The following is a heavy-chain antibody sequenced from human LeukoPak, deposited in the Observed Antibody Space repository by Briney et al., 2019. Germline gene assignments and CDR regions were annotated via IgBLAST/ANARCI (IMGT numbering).Heavy chain of an antibody. V-gene: IGHV4-59*01. CDR1: GGSISSYY. Sequence: SETLSLTCTASGGSISSYYWSWIRQPPGKGLEWIGYIYYSGSTNYNPSLKSRVTISVDTSKNQFSLKLSSVTAADTAVYYCARNPADYVWGSYRYYNWFDPWGQGTLITVSS. D-gene: IGHD3-16*02. CDR3: ARNPADYVWGSYRYYNWFDP. J-gene: IGHJ5*02. CDR2: IYYSGST.